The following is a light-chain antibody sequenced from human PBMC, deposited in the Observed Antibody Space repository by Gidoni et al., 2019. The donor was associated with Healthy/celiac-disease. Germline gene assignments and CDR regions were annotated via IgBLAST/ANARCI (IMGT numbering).Light chain of an antibody. CDR3: QQYGSSPCS. Sequence: IVLTQSPGTLSLSPGDRATLSCKASQSVSSSYLAWYQQKPGQAPRLLIYGASSRATGIPDRLSGSGSGTAFTITISRLEHEDFAVDYCQQYGSSPCSFGQGTKLEIK. CDR1: QSVSSSY. CDR2: GAS. J-gene: IGKJ2*04. V-gene: IGKV3-20*01.